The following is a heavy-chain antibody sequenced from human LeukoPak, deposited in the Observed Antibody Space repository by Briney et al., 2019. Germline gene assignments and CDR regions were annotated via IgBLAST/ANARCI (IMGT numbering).Heavy chain of an antibody. D-gene: IGHD3-22*01. V-gene: IGHV4-59*01. Sequence: PSETLSLTCTVSGGSISSYYWSWIRQPPGKGLEWIGYIYYSGSTNYNPSLKSRVTISVDTSKNQFSLKLSSVTAADTAVYYCARDHRGSGYYEPQFFDIWGQGTMVTVSS. J-gene: IGHJ3*02. CDR2: IYYSGST. CDR3: ARDHRGSGYYEPQFFDI. CDR1: GGSISSYY.